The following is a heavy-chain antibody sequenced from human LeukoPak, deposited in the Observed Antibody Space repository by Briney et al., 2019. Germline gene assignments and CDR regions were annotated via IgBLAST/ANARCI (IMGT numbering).Heavy chain of an antibody. D-gene: IGHD2-21*02. Sequence: GASVKVSCKTSGYTFTYYVISWVRQAPGQGLEWMGWINLDSGGTHYPPKFQGRVTMTKDTSITTAYMELSRLRFDDTAVYYCASWAGGQCGGDCLRPLDYWGQGTLVTVSS. V-gene: IGHV1-2*02. CDR3: ASWAGGQCGGDCLRPLDY. CDR1: GYTFTYYV. CDR2: INLDSGGT. J-gene: IGHJ4*02.